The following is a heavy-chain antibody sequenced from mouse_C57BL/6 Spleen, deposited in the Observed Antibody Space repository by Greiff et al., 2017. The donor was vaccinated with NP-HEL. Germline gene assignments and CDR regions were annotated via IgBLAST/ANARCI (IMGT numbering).Heavy chain of an antibody. J-gene: IGHJ1*03. CDR1: GFNIKNTY. CDR2: IDPANGNT. D-gene: IGHD1-1*01. V-gene: IGHV14-3*01. Sequence: EVQGVESVAELVRPGASVKLSCTASGFNIKNTYMHWVKQRPEQGLEWIGRIDPANGNTKYAPKFQGKATITADTSSNTAYLRLSSLTSDDTAIYYCAGSAYYYGSTWDFDVWGTGTTVTVSS. CDR3: AGSAYYYGSTWDFDV.